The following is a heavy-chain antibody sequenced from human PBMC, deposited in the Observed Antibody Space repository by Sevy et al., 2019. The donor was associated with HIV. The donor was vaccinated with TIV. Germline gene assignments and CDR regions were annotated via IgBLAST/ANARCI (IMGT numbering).Heavy chain of an antibody. Sequence: GGSLRLSCAASGFTFSSYAMHWVRQAPGKGLEWVAVISYDGSNKYYADSVKGRFTISRDNSKNTLYLQMNSLRAEDTAVYYCARDKRAAVVPAATFDYWGQRTLVTVSS. CDR2: ISYDGSNK. CDR1: GFTFSSYA. CDR3: ARDKRAAVVPAATFDY. V-gene: IGHV3-30-3*01. J-gene: IGHJ4*02. D-gene: IGHD2-2*01.